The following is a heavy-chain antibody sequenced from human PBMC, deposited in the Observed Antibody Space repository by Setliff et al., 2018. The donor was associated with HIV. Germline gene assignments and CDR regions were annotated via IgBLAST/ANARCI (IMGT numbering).Heavy chain of an antibody. CDR1: GGSISSDSYY. CDR2: IYTSGSS. D-gene: IGHD6-6*01. J-gene: IGHJ4*02. CDR3: ARHSEIAPRRTYFDY. V-gene: IGHV4-61*02. Sequence: PSETLSLTCTVSGGSISSDSYYWSWIRQPAGKGLEWIGRIYTSGSSNYNPSLKSRVTISVDTSKNQFSLKLTSLAAADTAVYYCARHSEIAPRRTYFDYWGQGTLVTVSS.